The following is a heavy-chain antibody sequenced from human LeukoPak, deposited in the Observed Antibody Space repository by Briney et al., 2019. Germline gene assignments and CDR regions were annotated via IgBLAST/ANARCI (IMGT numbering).Heavy chain of an antibody. D-gene: IGHD2-2*02. CDR1: GFTFSSYW. CDR3: AREAIHGMDV. J-gene: IGHJ6*02. V-gene: IGHV3-7*01. CDR2: IKQDGSEK. Sequence: GGSLRLSCAVSGFTFSSYWMSWVRQAPGKGLEWVANIKQDGSEKYYVDSVKGRFTISRDNSKNTLYLQMNSLRAEDTAVYYCAREAIHGMDVWGQGTTVTVSS.